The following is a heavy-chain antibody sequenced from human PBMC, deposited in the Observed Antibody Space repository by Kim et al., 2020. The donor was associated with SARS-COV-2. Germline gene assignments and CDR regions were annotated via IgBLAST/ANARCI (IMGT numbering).Heavy chain of an antibody. V-gene: IGHV3-21*01. CDR2: ISRSVNYI. D-gene: IGHD6-6*01. J-gene: IGHJ6*02. CDR1: GFSFSDSS. CDR3: ARVKGFTSSYRYYRMDV. Sequence: GGSLRLSCAASGFSFSDSSMNWVRQAPGKGLEWVASISRSVNYIYYADSVMGRFTISRDNAKNSLYLQMSSLRDEDTAVYYCARVKGFTSSYRYYRMDVWGPGTTVIVS.